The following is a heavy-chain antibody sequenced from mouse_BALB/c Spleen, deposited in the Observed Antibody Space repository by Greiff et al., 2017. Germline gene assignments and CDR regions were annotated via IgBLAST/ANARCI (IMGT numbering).Heavy chain of an antibody. CDR2: IWAGGST. J-gene: IGHJ3*01. Sequence: VKLMESGPGLVAPSQSLSITCTVSGFSLTSYGVHWVRQPPGKGLEWLGVIWAGGSTNYNSALMSRLSISKDNSKSQVFLKMNSLQTDDTAMYYCAGGYYGSSYDWFAYWGQGTLVTVSA. CDR3: AGGYYGSSYDWFAY. D-gene: IGHD1-1*01. V-gene: IGHV2-9*02. CDR1: GFSLTSYG.